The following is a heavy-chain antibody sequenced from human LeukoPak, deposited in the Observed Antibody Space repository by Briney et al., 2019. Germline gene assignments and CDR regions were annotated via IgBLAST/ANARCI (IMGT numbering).Heavy chain of an antibody. J-gene: IGHJ4*02. CDR2: ISYDGSSQ. V-gene: IGHV3-30*18. CDR3: AKGYYYDSSGYYQHFDH. CDR1: GFTFSNFG. D-gene: IGHD3-22*01. Sequence: GGSLRLSCAASGFTFSNFGIHWVRQAPGKGLEWVALISYDGSSQYYADSVKGRFTIFRDNSKSTLYLQMNSLRPEDTAVYYCAKGYYYDSSGYYQHFDHWGQGTLVTVSS.